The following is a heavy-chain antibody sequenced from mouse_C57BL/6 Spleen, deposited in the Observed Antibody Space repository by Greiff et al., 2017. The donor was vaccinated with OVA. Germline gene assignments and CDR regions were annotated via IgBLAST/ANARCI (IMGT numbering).Heavy chain of an antibody. CDR2: IDPSDSYT. V-gene: IGHV1-50*01. CDR3: ARIAYYSNYDAMDY. Sequence: QVQLQQPGAELVKPGASVKLSCKASGYTFTSYWMQWVKQRPGQGLEWIGEIDPSDSYTNYNQKFKGKATLTVDTSSSTAYMQLSSLTAEDSAVYYCARIAYYSNYDAMDYWGQGTSVTVSS. CDR1: GYTFTSYW. D-gene: IGHD2-5*01. J-gene: IGHJ4*01.